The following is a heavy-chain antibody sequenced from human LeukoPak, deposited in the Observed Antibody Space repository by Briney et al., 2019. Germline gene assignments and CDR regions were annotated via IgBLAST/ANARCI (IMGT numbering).Heavy chain of an antibody. Sequence: GGSLRLSCAASGFTFSNYGMRWVRQAPGKGLEWVSGISDSGDSTYYADSVKGRFTISRDNSDNTLFLQMNSLRAEDTAVYYCATNDRLYSNRLEYYFDYWGQGTLVTVSS. CDR2: ISDSGDST. V-gene: IGHV3-23*01. J-gene: IGHJ4*02. D-gene: IGHD3-3*01. CDR3: ATNDRLYSNRLEYYFDY. CDR1: GFTFSNYG.